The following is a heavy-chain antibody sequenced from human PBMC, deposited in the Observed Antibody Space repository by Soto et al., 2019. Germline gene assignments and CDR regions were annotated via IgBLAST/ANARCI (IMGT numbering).Heavy chain of an antibody. CDR3: AKGVESITMIVVVPFFDY. Sequence: GESLKISCAASGFTFSSYAMSWVRQAPGKGLEWVSAISGSGGSTYYADSVKGRFTISRDNSKNTLYLQMNSLRAEDTAVYYCAKGVESITMIVVVPFFDYWGQGTLVTVSS. D-gene: IGHD3-22*01. J-gene: IGHJ4*02. CDR1: GFTFSSYA. CDR2: ISGSGGST. V-gene: IGHV3-23*01.